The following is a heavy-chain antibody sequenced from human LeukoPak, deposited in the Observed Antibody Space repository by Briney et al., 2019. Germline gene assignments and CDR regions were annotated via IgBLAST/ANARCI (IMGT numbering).Heavy chain of an antibody. V-gene: IGHV3-49*03. J-gene: IGHJ4*02. Sequence: TGGSLRLSCTASGFTFGDYAMSWFRQAPGKGLEWVGFIRSKAYGGTTEYAASVKGRFTISRDDSKSIAYLQMNSLKTEDTAVYYCTGSFGQLTFFDYWGQGTLVTVSS. CDR2: IRSKAYGGTT. D-gene: IGHD3-10*01. CDR1: GFTFGDYA. CDR3: TGSFGQLTFFDY.